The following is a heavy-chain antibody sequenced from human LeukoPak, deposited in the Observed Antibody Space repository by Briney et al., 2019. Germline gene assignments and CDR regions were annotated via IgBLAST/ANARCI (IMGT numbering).Heavy chain of an antibody. CDR2: ISSSSSYI. Sequence: GGSLRLSCAASGCTFSSYSMNWVRQAPGKGLEWVSSISSSSSYIYYADSVKGRFTISRDNAKNSLYLQMNSLRAEDTAVYYCAREGAGAFDIWGQGTMVTVSS. CDR3: AREGAGAFDI. V-gene: IGHV3-21*01. D-gene: IGHD1-26*01. J-gene: IGHJ3*02. CDR1: GCTFSSYS.